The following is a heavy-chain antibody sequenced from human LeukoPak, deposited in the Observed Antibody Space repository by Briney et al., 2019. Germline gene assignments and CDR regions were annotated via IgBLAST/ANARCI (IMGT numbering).Heavy chain of an antibody. CDR3: VSHNRGDGSSRGLDY. J-gene: IGHJ4*02. CDR2: MYPGGSDI. CDR1: GYSFTSYW. V-gene: IGHV5-51*01. D-gene: IGHD5-24*01. Sequence: KAGESLKISCKGSGYSFTSYWIGWVRQMPGKGLEWMGIMYPGGSDIRYSPSFQGQVTLSADKSISTSYLQLSSLKASDPAMYYCVSHNRGDGSSRGLDYWGQGTLVTVSP.